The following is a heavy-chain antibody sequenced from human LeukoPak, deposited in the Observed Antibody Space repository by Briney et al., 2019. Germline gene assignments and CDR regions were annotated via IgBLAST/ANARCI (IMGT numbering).Heavy chain of an antibody. CDR3: ATGVEVAPGTFDY. CDR2: IYPSDSDT. J-gene: IGHJ4*02. V-gene: IGHV5-51*01. D-gene: IGHD6-13*01. Sequence: SGEPLKISCKASGYSFTTYWIAWVRQMPGKGLEWMGLIYPSDSDTRYSRSFQGHVTISADKSISTAYLRWSSLKASDIAMYYCATGVEVAPGTFDYWGQGTLVTVSS. CDR1: GYSFTTYW.